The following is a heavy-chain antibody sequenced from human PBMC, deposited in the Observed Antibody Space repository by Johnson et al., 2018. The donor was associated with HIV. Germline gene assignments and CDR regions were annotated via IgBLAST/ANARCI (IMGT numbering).Heavy chain of an antibody. CDR2: ISYDGSNK. J-gene: IGHJ3*02. V-gene: IGHV3-30*04. Sequence: QVQLVESGGGVVQPGRSLRLSCAASGFTFSSYAMHWVRQAPGKGLEWVAVISYDGSNKYYADSVTGRFTISRDNSKNTLYLQMNSLRAEDTAVYYCAITSRTDAFDIWGQGTMVTVSS. D-gene: IGHD1-1*01. CDR1: GFTFSSYA. CDR3: AITSRTDAFDI.